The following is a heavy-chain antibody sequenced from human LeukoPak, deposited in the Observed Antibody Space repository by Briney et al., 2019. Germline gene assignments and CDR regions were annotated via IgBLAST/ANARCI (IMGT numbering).Heavy chain of an antibody. CDR2: IYYSGST. Sequence: SETLSLTCTVSGGSISSFYWSWIRQPPGKGMEWIGSIYYSGSTYYNPSLKSRVTISVDTSKNKCSLKLSSVTAAHTTVYYCASSTEQWRVLDWGQGTLVTVSS. CDR1: GGSISSFY. V-gene: IGHV4-39*01. CDR3: ASSTEQWRVLD. D-gene: IGHD6-19*01. J-gene: IGHJ4*02.